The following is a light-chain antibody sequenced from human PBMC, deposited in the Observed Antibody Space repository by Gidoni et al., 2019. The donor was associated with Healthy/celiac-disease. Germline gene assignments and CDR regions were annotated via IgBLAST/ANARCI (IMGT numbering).Light chain of an antibody. J-gene: IGKJ4*01. Sequence: EIVLTQSPATLSLSPGERATLSCRASQSVSSYLAWYQQKPGQAPRLLIYDASNRATGIPARFSGSGFGTDFTLTNSSLEPEDFAVYYCQQRSNWPPLTFGGXTKLEFK. CDR1: QSVSSY. CDR2: DAS. CDR3: QQRSNWPPLT. V-gene: IGKV3-11*01.